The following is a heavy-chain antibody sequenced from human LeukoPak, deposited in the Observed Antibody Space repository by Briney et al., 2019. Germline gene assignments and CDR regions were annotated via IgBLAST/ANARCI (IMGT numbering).Heavy chain of an antibody. CDR3: VRDGDNYDFDY. V-gene: IGHV3-74*01. D-gene: IGHD4/OR15-4a*01. CDR1: GFTFNKYW. J-gene: IGHJ4*02. Sequence: GGSLRLSCAAAGFTFNKYWMHRIRQAPGKGLGWVSCIISDGSYTNYADSVKDRFTISRDNTKNTLFLQMNSLRAEDTAVYYCVRDGDNYDFDYWGQGTLVTVSS. CDR2: IISDGSYT.